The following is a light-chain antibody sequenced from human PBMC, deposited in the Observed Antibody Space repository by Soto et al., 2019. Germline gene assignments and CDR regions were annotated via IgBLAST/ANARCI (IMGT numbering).Light chain of an antibody. CDR1: QSISSY. V-gene: IGKV1-17*01. CDR3: LQHKSYQWT. Sequence: DIQMTQSPSSLSASVGDRVTITCRASQSISSYLNWYQQKPGKAPNLLIDAASSLQSGVPSRFSGSGSGTEFSLTIDTLEPEDFATYFCLQHKSYQWTFGQGTKVDI. J-gene: IGKJ1*01. CDR2: AAS.